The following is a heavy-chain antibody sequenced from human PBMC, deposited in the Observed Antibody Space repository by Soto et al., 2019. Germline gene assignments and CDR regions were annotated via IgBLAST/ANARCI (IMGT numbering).Heavy chain of an antibody. CDR1: GFTFSSYA. CDR3: AKDKVFYGGNSDFDY. CDR2: ISGSGDST. D-gene: IGHD4-17*01. Sequence: EVQLLESGGGLEQPGGSLRLSCAASGFTFSSYAMSWVRQAPGKGLEWVSGISGSGDSTYYADSVKGRFTISRDNSKSTLYLQMNSLRAEDTAVYYCAKDKVFYGGNSDFDYLGQGTLVTVSS. J-gene: IGHJ4*02. V-gene: IGHV3-23*01.